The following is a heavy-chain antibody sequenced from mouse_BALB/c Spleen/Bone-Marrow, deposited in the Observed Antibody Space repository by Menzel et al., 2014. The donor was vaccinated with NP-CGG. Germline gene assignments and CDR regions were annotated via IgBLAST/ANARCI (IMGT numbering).Heavy chain of an antibody. J-gene: IGHJ2*01. D-gene: IGHD4-1*01. CDR3: ARNWDGVNFDY. CDR2: IWSGGTT. Sequence: QVQLQQSGPGLVQPSQSLSITCTVSGFSLGSYGVHWIRQSPGQGLEWLGVIWSGGTTDYNAAFISRLSINKENSKGQVFFKMISLQATDTAIYCCARNWDGVNFDYWGQGTTLTVSS. CDR1: GFSLGSYG. V-gene: IGHV2-2*02.